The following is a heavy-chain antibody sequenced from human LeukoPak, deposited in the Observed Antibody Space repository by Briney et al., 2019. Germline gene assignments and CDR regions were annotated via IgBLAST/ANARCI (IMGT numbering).Heavy chain of an antibody. V-gene: IGHV3-23*01. Sequence: GGSLRLSCAASGFTLNNYAMNWVRQAPGEGLEWVSVISGSGGTTYYADSVKGRFTISRENSKSTLYLQMNNLRADDTAVYYCANEIRPNDYWGQGTLVTVSS. CDR1: GFTLNNYA. CDR2: ISGSGGTT. D-gene: IGHD4-17*01. J-gene: IGHJ4*02. CDR3: ANEIRPNDY.